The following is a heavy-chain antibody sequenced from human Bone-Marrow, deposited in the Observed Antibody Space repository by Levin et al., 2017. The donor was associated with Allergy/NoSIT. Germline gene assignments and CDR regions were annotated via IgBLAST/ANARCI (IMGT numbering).Heavy chain of an antibody. CDR1: GFTFSNAW. J-gene: IGHJ6*02. V-gene: IGHV3-15*07. D-gene: IGHD2-21*02. CDR3: STVRYCTSGVCYSRYYYYYGTDV. Sequence: GESLKISCAASGFTFSNAWINWVRQAPGKGLEWVDRIKGKTDGATTDYAAPVKGRFTISRDDSKNMVYLQMNSLKTEDTAVYYCSTVRYCTSGVCYSRYYYYYGTDVWGQGTTVTVSS. CDR2: IKGKTDGATT.